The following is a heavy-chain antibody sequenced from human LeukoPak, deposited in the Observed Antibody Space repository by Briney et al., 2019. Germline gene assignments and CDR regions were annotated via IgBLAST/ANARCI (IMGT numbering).Heavy chain of an antibody. V-gene: IGHV4-38-2*02. CDR2: IYHSGST. CDR1: GYSISSGYY. Sequence: SETLSLTCTVSGYSISSGYYWGWIRQPPGKGLEWIGSIYHSGSTYYNPSLKSRVTISVGTSKNQFSLKLSSVTAADTAVYYCARAYGDSYYYYYMDVWGKGTTVTVSS. CDR3: ARAYGDSYYYYYMDV. J-gene: IGHJ6*03. D-gene: IGHD3-22*01.